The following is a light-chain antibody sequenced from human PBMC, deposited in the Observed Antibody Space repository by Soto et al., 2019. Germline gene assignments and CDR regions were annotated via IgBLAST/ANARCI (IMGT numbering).Light chain of an antibody. V-gene: IGKV1-5*03. CDR1: QSISTL. J-gene: IGKJ4*01. Sequence: DIQMTQSPSTLSASVGDRVTITCRASQSISTLLAWYQQKPGKAPKLLIYKASSLERGVPSRFSGSGSGTEFTLTISSLQPDDFATYHCQQYDSYSPLTFGGGTKVEIK. CDR2: KAS. CDR3: QQYDSYSPLT.